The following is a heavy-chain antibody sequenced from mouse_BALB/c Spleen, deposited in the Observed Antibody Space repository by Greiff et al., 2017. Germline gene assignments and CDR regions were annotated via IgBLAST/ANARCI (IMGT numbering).Heavy chain of an antibody. V-gene: IGHV5-12-1*01. D-gene: IGHD1-1*01. CDR3: ASHYYGSSSFDY. Sequence: EVQVVESGGGLVKPGGSLKLSCAASGFAFSSYDMSWVRQTPEKRLEWVAYISSGGGSTYYPDTVKGRFTISRDNAKNTLYLQMSSLKSEDTAMYYCASHYYGSSSFDYWGQGTTLTVSS. CDR1: GFAFSSYD. CDR2: ISSGGGST. J-gene: IGHJ2*01.